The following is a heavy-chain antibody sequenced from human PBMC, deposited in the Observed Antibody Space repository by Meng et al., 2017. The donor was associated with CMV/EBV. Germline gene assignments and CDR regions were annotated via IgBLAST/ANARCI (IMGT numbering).Heavy chain of an antibody. V-gene: IGHV3-30*02. CDR1: GFTFSNFG. D-gene: IGHD2-2*01. J-gene: IGHJ6*02. Sequence: GESLKISCAASGFTFSNFGMHWVRQAPGKGLEWAAFVRHDGSDKFYPDSVKGRFTISRDNSKNTLYLQLNSLRAEDTAVYYCAKRGCTSPNCYGYYGMDVWGQGTTVTVSS. CDR3: AKRGCTSPNCYGYYGMDV. CDR2: VRHDGSDK.